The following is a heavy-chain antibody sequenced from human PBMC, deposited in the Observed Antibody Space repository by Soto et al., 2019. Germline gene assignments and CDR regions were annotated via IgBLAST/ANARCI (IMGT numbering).Heavy chain of an antibody. CDR2: LSGSAYSS. Sequence: DVQLLESGGGLVQSGGSLRLSCVACGFNFSNYGLSWVRQAPGKGLEWVSTLSGSAYSSYYADSVKGQFSISRDNPKNTLYLQMNSLRAGDTAVYYCATGSGWSGSCGGGRCSSTLDYWGQGTLVTVSP. J-gene: IGHJ4*02. V-gene: IGHV3-23*01. CDR1: GFNFSNYG. D-gene: IGHD2-15*01. CDR3: ATGSGWSGSCGGGRCSSTLDY.